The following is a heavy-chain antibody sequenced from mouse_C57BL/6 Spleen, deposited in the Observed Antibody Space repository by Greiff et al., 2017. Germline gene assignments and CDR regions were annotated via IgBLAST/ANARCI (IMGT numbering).Heavy chain of an antibody. CDR3: SRRDCYLAWFAY. Sequence: EVQLQQSGPELVKPGASVKISCKASGYTFTDYYMNWVKQSNGKSLEWIGDINPNNGGTSYNQKLKGKATLTVDKSSSTAYMELRSLTSEDSAVYYCSRRDCYLAWFAYWGQGTLVTVSA. J-gene: IGHJ3*01. D-gene: IGHD2-3*01. CDR2: INPNNGGT. V-gene: IGHV1-26*01. CDR1: GYTFTDYY.